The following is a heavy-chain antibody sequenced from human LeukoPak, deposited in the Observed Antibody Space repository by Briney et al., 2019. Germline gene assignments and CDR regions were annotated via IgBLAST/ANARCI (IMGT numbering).Heavy chain of an antibody. CDR3: ARGPGSGSYFAWFDP. J-gene: IGHJ5*02. CDR1: GGSFNNYY. V-gene: IGHV4-34*01. Sequence: PSETLSLTCGVYGGSFNNYYWNWIRQPPGKGLEWIGEINHSGTTHYNPSLKSRVTISIDTSKKQISPNLSSVTAADTAVYYCARGPGSGSYFAWFDPWGQGTLVAVSS. CDR2: INHSGTT. D-gene: IGHD3-10*01.